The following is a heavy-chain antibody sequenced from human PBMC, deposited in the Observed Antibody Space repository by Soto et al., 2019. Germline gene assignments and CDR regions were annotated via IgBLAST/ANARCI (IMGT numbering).Heavy chain of an antibody. J-gene: IGHJ3*01. V-gene: IGHV1-3*01. CDR3: ARDMLSVGPRANDAFDV. CDR2: INPDNGNT. Sequence: QVQLVQSGAEVRKPGASVNISCRASGFSFSDNLINWVRQAPGQGLEWMGWINPDNGNTSYSETFQGRVTISRHSSASIAYVEVSDLTSEDTAVYYCARDMLSVGPRANDAFDVWGQGTMVTVSS. D-gene: IGHD2-8*01. CDR1: GFSFSDNL.